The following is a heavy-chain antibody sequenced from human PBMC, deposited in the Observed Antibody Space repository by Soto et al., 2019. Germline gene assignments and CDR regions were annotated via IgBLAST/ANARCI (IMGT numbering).Heavy chain of an antibody. V-gene: IGHV4-31*03. CDR2: INYRGTT. D-gene: IGHD2-15*01. CDR3: ARDAPGVAPY. Sequence: QVQLQESGPGLVKPSQTLSLTCTVSGGSIIDGQTYLNWIRQHPERGLEWMGYINYRGTTNYSPALKSRILISIDTSKNQVPLRLSSVTAAATAVYYCARDAPGVAPYWGEGTLVTASS. J-gene: IGHJ4*02. CDR1: GGSIIDGQTY.